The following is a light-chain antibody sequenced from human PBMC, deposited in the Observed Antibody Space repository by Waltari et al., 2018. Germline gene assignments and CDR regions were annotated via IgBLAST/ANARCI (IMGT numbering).Light chain of an antibody. CDR3: QHYKSYPLT. Sequence: DIQMTQYPASLSASVGDRVTITCRASQGINKYLAWFQQTPGKAPKSLIHSASSMQCGVPSRFSVSVSGTDFTLTISSLQPEDFATYYCQHYKSYPLTFGGGTKVDIK. J-gene: IGKJ4*01. CDR2: SAS. V-gene: IGKV1-16*01. CDR1: QGINKY.